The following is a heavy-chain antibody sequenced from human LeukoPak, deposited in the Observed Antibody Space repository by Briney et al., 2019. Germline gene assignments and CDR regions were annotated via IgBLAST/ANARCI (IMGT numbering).Heavy chain of an antibody. J-gene: IGHJ4*02. D-gene: IGHD2-15*01. CDR2: INSDGSSR. Sequence: GGSLRLSCAASGFIFSSYEMYWVRQAPGKGLVWVSRINSDGSSRTYADSVKGRFTISRDNAKNTLSLQMNSLRTEDTAVYYCAREVCIGGSCSVFDYWGQGTLVTVSS. CDR3: AREVCIGGSCSVFDY. V-gene: IGHV3-74*01. CDR1: GFIFSSYE.